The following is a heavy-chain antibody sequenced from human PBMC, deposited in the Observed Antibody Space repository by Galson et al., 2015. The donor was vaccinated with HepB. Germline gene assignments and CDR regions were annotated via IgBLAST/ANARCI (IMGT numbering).Heavy chain of an antibody. CDR3: ARDMSPLQFDY. V-gene: IGHV1-46*01. D-gene: IGHD4-11*01. CDR1: GYTFTSYY. CDR2: INPSGGST. Sequence: SVKVSCKASGYTFTSYYMHWVRQAPGQGLEWVGIINPSGGSTSYAQKFQGRVTMTRDTSTSTVYMELSSLRSEDTAVYYCARDMSPLQFDYWGQGTLVTVSS. J-gene: IGHJ4*02.